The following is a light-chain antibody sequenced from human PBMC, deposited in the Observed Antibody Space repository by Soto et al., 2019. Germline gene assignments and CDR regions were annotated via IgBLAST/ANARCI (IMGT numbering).Light chain of an antibody. CDR1: QSISSY. CDR2: GTS. J-gene: IGKJ5*01. CDR3: QLSHTTLT. Sequence: DIQMTQSPSSLSASVGYRVTITCRASQSISSYLNWYQQKPGKAPKLLIYGTSTLQSGVPSRFSGSGSGADFTLTISSLQPEDSATYYCQLSHTTLTFGQGTRLEIK. V-gene: IGKV1-39*01.